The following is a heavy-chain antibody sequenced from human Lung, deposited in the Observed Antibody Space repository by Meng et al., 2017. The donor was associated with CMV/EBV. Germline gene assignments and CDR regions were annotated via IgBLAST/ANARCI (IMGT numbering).Heavy chain of an antibody. CDR2: VIFMLGRT. D-gene: IGHD2-2*01. V-gene: IGHV1-69*10. Sequence: SVXVSXQVSGGLSRTSVISWVRQAPGQGLEWMGGVIFMLGRTHYGQKFQGRVTITADKSVTTDHMELHSLKYEDTAVYYCARSRVLSTSSSRPPTYGMDVWXQGTTVTVSS. CDR3: ARSRVLSTSSSRPPTYGMDV. J-gene: IGHJ6*02. CDR1: GGLSRTSV.